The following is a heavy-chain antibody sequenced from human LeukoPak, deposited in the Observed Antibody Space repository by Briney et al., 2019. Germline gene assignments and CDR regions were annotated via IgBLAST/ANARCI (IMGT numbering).Heavy chain of an antibody. CDR1: GYTFTSYY. CDR3: ARAIYYYYYGMDV. J-gene: IGHJ6*02. Sequence: ASVEVSCKASGYTFTSYYMHWVRQAPGQGLEWMGIINPSGGSTSYAQKFQGRITMTRDTSTSTVYMELSSLRSEDTAVYYCARAIYYYYYGMDVWGQGTTVTVSS. CDR2: INPSGGST. V-gene: IGHV1-46*01.